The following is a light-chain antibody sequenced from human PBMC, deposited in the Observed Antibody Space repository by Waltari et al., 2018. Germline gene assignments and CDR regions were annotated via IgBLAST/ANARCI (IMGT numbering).Light chain of an antibody. CDR2: DAS. CDR1: QSVSSY. CDR3: QQRSNWPRT. J-gene: IGKJ1*01. V-gene: IGKV3-11*01. Sequence: ILLTQSPASLSLSPGERATLSCRASQSVSSYLGWYQQKPGQTPRLLIEDASNRSTGIPARFSGSGSGADFTRTISSLEPEDFAVYYCQQRSNWPRTFGQGTKVGIK.